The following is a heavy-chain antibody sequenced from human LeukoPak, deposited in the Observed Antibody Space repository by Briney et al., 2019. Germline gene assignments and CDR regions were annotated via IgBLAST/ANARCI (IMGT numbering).Heavy chain of an antibody. J-gene: IGHJ4*02. CDR3: ARDPGDDSSGYNVDN. Sequence: ASVKVSCKASGGTFSSYAISWVRQAPGQGLEWMGWINPNSGGTNYAQKFQGRVTMTRDTSISTAYMELSRLRSDDTAVYYCARDPGDDSSGYNVDNWGQGTLVTVSS. CDR2: INPNSGGT. CDR1: GGTFSSYA. D-gene: IGHD3-22*01. V-gene: IGHV1-2*02.